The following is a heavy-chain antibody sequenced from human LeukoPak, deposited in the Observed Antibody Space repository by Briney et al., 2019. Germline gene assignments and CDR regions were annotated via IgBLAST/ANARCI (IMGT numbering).Heavy chain of an antibody. Sequence: ASVKVSCKASGYNLNSYTIHWVRQAPGQRLEWMGWINPGHDTTEYSEKFQGRVTITRDTSARTVYMELGSLRSEDTAVYYCATVRGALPFDPWGQGTLIIVSS. CDR3: ATVRGALPFDP. CDR2: INPGHDTT. V-gene: IGHV1-3*01. CDR1: GYNLNSYT. J-gene: IGHJ5*02.